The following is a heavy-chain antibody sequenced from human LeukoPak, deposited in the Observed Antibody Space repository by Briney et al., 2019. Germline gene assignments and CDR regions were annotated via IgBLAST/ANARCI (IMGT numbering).Heavy chain of an antibody. Sequence: GGSLRLSCAASGFTFRTYWMHWVRQAPGKGLVWVSRINSDGSVTNYADSVKGRFTMSRDNAKKTLYLQMNSLRDEDTAVYYCASAKELGYWGQGTLVTVSS. CDR3: ASAKELGY. V-gene: IGHV3-74*01. CDR1: GFTFRTYW. CDR2: INSDGSVT. D-gene: IGHD3-16*01. J-gene: IGHJ4*02.